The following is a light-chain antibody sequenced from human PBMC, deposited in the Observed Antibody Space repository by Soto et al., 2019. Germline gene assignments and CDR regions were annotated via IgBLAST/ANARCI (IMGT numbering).Light chain of an antibody. V-gene: IGLV1-47*01. CDR3: AAWDDSLSGRS. J-gene: IGLJ1*01. CDR1: SSNIGSNY. Sequence: QSVLTQPPSASGTPGQRVTISCSGSSSNIGSNYVYWYQQLPGTAPKLLIYRNNQRPSGVPDRFSGSKSGTSASLAISGLRSEDEAGYYCAAWDDSLSGRSFGTGTKVTVI. CDR2: RNN.